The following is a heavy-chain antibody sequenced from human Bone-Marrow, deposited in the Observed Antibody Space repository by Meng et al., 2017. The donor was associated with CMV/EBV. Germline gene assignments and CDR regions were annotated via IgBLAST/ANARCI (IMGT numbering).Heavy chain of an antibody. D-gene: IGHD2-2*01. CDR1: GGSISSYY. CDR3: VSGGYCSTTNCYPNWFDP. CDR2: IYDSGST. J-gene: IGHJ5*02. Sequence: SETLSLTCTVSGGSISSYYWSWIRQPPGKGLEWIGYIYDSGSTNYNPSLKNRVTISVDTSKNQFSLKLSSMTAADTAVYYCVSGGYCSTTNCYPNWFDPWGQGHLVNVSS. V-gene: IGHV4-59*01.